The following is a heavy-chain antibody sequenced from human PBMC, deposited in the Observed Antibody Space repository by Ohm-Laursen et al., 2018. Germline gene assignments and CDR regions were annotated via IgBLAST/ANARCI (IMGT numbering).Heavy chain of an antibody. V-gene: IGHV3-7*01. CDR3: ARDFGWGWDY. CDR2: IAPDGGAK. Sequence: SLRLSCAASGLTFSNFWMSWVHQAPGKGLEWLANIAPDGGAKYYVDSVKGRFTMSRDNTKSSLYLQMYGLRAEDTAVYYCARDFGWGWDYWGQGSLVTVSS. CDR1: GLTFSNFW. D-gene: IGHD6-19*01. J-gene: IGHJ4*02.